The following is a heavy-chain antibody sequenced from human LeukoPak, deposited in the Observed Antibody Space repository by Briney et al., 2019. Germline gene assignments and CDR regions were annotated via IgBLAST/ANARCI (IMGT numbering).Heavy chain of an antibody. D-gene: IGHD3-3*01. J-gene: IGHJ4*02. CDR2: ISGSGGST. V-gene: IGHV3-23*01. CDR3: AKPPLYDFWSGYFDY. CDR1: GFTFSSYA. Sequence: LPGGSLRLSCAASGFTFSSYAMSWVRQAPGKGLECVSAISGSGGSTYYADSVKGRFTISRDNSKNTLYLQMNSLRAEDTAVYYCAKPPLYDFWSGYFDYWGQGTLVTVSS.